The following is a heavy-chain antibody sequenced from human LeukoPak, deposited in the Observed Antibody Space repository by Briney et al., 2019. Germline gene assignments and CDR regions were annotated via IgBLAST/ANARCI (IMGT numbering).Heavy chain of an antibody. CDR2: IKQDGSEK. J-gene: IGHJ4*02. D-gene: IGHD1-26*01. V-gene: IGHV3-7*01. CDR3: ARDLPVVGAPGFDY. CDR1: GFTFSSYW. Sequence: GGSLRLSCAASGFTFSSYWMSWVRQAPGRGLEWVANIKQDGSEKLYVDSVKGRFTISRDNAKNSLYLQMNSLRAEDTAVYYCARDLPVVGAPGFDYWGQGTLVTVSS.